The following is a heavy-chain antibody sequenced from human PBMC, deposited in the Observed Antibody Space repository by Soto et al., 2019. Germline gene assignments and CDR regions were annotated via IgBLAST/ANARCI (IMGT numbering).Heavy chain of an antibody. CDR1: GITFSTYD. V-gene: IGHV3-21*01. J-gene: IGHJ4*02. Sequence: EVQLVESGGGLVKPGGSLRLSCAASGITFSTYDMNWVRQAPGKGLEWVSSITSSSSYIYYADSVKGRFTISRDNRTNYGFLQMHGLSAEDTAVYYCASSAASSDYYPIPGYWGKGTLVTVSS. D-gene: IGHD3-22*01. CDR3: ASSAASSDYYPIPGY. CDR2: ITSSSSYI.